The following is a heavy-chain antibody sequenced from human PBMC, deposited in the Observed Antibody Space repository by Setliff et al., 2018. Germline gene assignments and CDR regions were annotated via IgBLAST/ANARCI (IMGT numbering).Heavy chain of an antibody. Sequence: PSETLSLTCTVSGGSISSYYWSWIRQPAGKGLEWIGHIYIGGSANYNPSLKSRVTISVDTSKNQFSLKLTSVNAADTAVYYCARDYDITGYPSGSDSWGQGTLVTVSS. CDR3: ARDYDITGYPSGSDS. D-gene: IGHD3-22*01. J-gene: IGHJ4*02. V-gene: IGHV4-4*07. CDR2: IYIGGSA. CDR1: GGSISSYY.